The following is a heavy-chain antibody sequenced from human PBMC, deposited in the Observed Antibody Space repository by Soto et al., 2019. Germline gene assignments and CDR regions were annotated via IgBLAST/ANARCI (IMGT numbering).Heavy chain of an antibody. D-gene: IGHD6-13*01. CDR1: GYIFSRYG. CDR2: ISGYNGNT. V-gene: IGHV1-18*04. CDR3: AREAAAERNYYGLDV. Sequence: QVQLVQSGPEVRKPGASVKVSCKASGYIFSRYGISWVRQAPGQGLEWMAWISGYNGNTKFGERVQGRVNVTTDTFTSTAYMELRSLRSDDTAVYYCAREAAAERNYYGLDVWGQRTTVIVSS. J-gene: IGHJ6*02.